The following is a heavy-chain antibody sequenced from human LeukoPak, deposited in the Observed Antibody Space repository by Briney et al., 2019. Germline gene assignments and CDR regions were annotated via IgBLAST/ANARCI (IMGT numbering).Heavy chain of an antibody. V-gene: IGHV4-39*07. D-gene: IGHD2-21*02. CDR1: SGSISSSSYY. CDR3: ARSVTAPYYCFDN. CDR2: IYYSGST. Sequence: SGTLSLTCTVSSGSISSSSYYWGWIRQPPGKGLDWIGNIYYSGSTYYNPSLKSRVTISVDTSKNQFSLKLSSVTAADTAVYYCARSVTAPYYCFDNWGRGTLVTVSS. J-gene: IGHJ4*02.